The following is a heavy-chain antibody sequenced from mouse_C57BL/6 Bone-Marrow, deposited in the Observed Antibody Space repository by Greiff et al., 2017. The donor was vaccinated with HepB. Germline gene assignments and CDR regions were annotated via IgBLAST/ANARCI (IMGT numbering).Heavy chain of an antibody. CDR1: GFTFSSYG. V-gene: IGHV5-6*01. J-gene: IGHJ1*03. CDR3: ARDYGSSYWYFDV. Sequence: EVMLVESGGDLVKPGGSLKLSCAASGFTFSSYGMSWVRQTPDKRLEWVATLSSGGSYTYYPDSVKGRFTISRDNAKNTLYLQMSSLKSEDTAMYYCARDYGSSYWYFDVWGTGTTVTVSS. D-gene: IGHD1-1*01. CDR2: LSSGGSYT.